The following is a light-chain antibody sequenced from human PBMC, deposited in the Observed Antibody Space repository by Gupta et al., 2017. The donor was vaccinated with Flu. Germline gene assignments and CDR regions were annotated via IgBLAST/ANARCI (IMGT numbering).Light chain of an antibody. CDR2: TTS. J-gene: IGKJ2*01. Sequence: EVVMTQSPATLSASPGERATLSCRASQSVSDKVAWYQQKPGQAPRLLISTTSTRATGVPARFSGSGSETDFTLTIISLQSEDFAVYFCHQYNVRPETFGQGTKLEIK. CDR3: HQYNVRPET. V-gene: IGKV3-15*01. CDR1: QSVSDK.